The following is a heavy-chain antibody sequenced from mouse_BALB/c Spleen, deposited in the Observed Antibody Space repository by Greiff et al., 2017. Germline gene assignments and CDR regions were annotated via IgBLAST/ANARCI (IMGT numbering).Heavy chain of an antibody. D-gene: IGHD2-2*01. Sequence: DVKLVESGGGLVKPGGSLKLSCAASGFAFSSYDMSWVRQTPEKRLEWVAYISSGGGSTYYPDTVKGRFTISRDNAKNTLYLQMSSLKSEDTAMYYCARRGGYDDAMDYWGQGTSVTVSS. CDR2: ISSGGGST. CDR1: GFAFSSYD. J-gene: IGHJ4*01. CDR3: ARRGGYDDAMDY. V-gene: IGHV5-12-1*01.